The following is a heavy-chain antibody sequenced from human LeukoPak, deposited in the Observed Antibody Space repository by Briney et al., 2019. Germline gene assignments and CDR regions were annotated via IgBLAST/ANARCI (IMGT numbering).Heavy chain of an antibody. V-gene: IGHV3-30*18. D-gene: IGHD1-1*01. CDR1: GFTFSSYG. CDR2: ISYDGSNK. J-gene: IGHJ4*02. Sequence: PGGSLRLSCAASGFTFSSYGMHWVRQAPGKGLEWVAVISYDGSNKYYADSVKGRFTISRDNSKDTLYLQMNSLRAEDTAVYYCAKQVPGTTVPDYWGQGTLVTVSS. CDR3: AKQVPGTTVPDY.